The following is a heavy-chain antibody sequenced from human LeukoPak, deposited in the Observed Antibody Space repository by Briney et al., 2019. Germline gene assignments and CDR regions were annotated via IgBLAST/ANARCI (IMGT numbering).Heavy chain of an antibody. CDR1: GFTFSSYG. Sequence: GGSLRLSCAASGFTFSSYGMNWVRQAPGKGLEWVSYIRSSGSTIYYADSVKGRFTISRDNAKNLLYLQMNSLRAEDTAVYYCARGDTSGWSDYWGQGTLVTVSS. D-gene: IGHD6-19*01. CDR2: IRSSGSTI. J-gene: IGHJ4*02. V-gene: IGHV3-48*03. CDR3: ARGDTSGWSDY.